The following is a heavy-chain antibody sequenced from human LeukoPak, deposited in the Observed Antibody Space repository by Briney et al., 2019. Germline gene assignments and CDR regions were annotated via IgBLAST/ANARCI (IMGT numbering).Heavy chain of an antibody. CDR3: ARGAGTVSADY. J-gene: IGHJ4*02. Sequence: SETLSLNCTVSGGSIRNYYWSWIRQPPGKGLEWIGYIFYSGSTNYNPSLKSRVTISVDTSKNQFSLKLSSVTAADTAVYYCARGAGTVSADYWGQGTLVTVSS. CDR2: IFYSGST. V-gene: IGHV4-59*13. CDR1: GGSIRNYY. D-gene: IGHD6-19*01.